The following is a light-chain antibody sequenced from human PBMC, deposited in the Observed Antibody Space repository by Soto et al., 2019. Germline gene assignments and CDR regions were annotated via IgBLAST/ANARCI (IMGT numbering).Light chain of an antibody. CDR3: QQYYGAPLT. CDR2: WAS. CDR1: QSLLSNSNNKNY. J-gene: IGKJ4*01. Sequence: DIVMTQSPDSLAVSLGERATVNCKSSQSLLSNSNNKNYLTWYQHKLGQPPKMLIYWASTRKSGVPDRFSGSGSYTDFTLTISSLQAEDVAVYYCQQYYGAPLTFGGGTKVDIK. V-gene: IGKV4-1*01.